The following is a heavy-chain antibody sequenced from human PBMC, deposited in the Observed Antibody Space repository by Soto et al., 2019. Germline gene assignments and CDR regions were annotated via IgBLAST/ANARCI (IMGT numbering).Heavy chain of an antibody. Sequence: QVQLQESGPGLVKPSQTLSLTCTVSGGSISSGDYYWSWLRQHPQKGLEWIGYIYYTGSAYYNPSLKSRVTISVDTSKSQFYLRMSSVSAADTAVYYCARDFHPALTKNWFASWGQGTLVTVSS. CDR1: GGSISSGDYY. J-gene: IGHJ5*01. CDR2: IYYTGSA. V-gene: IGHV4-31*03. CDR3: ARDFHPALTKNWFAS. D-gene: IGHD4-4*01.